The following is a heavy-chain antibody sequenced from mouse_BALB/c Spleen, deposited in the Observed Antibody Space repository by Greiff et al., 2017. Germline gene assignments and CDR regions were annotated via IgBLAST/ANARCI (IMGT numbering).Heavy chain of an antibody. D-gene: IGHD2-4*01. V-gene: IGHV5-6-5*01. Sequence: EVMLVESGGGLVKPGGSLKLSCAASGFTFSSYAMSWVRQTPEKRLEWVASISSGGSTYYPDSVKGRFTISRDNARNILYLQMSSLRSEDTAMYYCARGPYDYDEGDYWGQGTTLTVSS. CDR2: ISSGGST. J-gene: IGHJ2*01. CDR1: GFTFSSYA. CDR3: ARGPYDYDEGDY.